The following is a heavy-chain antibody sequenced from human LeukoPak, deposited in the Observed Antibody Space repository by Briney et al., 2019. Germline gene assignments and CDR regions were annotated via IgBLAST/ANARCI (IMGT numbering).Heavy chain of an antibody. CDR1: GYTFTSYY. CDR3: ATDRNYYDSGAFDI. D-gene: IGHD3-22*01. Sequence: ASVKVSCKASGYTFTSYYMHWVRQAPGKGLEWMGGFDPEDGETIYAQKFQGRVTMTEDTSTDTAYMELSSLRSEDTAVYYCATDRNYYDSGAFDIWGQGTMVTVSS. CDR2: FDPEDGET. V-gene: IGHV1-24*01. J-gene: IGHJ3*02.